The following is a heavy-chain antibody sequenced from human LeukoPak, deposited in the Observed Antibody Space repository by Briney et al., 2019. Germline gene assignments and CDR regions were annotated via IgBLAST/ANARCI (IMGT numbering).Heavy chain of an antibody. D-gene: IGHD3-9*01. V-gene: IGHV1-18*01. CDR1: GYTFTSYG. Sequence: GASVKVSCKASGYTFTSYGISWVRQAPGQGLEWMGWISAYNGNTNYAQKLQGRVTMTTDTSTSTAYMELRSLRSDDTAVYYCARDPPYYDILTGYYAAAAFDIWGQGTMVTASS. CDR2: ISAYNGNT. CDR3: ARDPPYYDILTGYYAAAAFDI. J-gene: IGHJ3*02.